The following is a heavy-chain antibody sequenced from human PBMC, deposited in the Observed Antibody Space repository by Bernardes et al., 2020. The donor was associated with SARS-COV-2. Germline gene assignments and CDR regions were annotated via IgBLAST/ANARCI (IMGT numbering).Heavy chain of an antibody. V-gene: IGHV3-7*04. CDR2: INQDGSKK. CDR1: EFSFSNNW. Sequence: GGSLSLSCTVSEFSFSNNWMTWVRQAPGKGLEWVANINQDGSKKYYVDSVKGRFSISRDSAKNSLFLQMNSLRVEDTAVYYCARANIAAGGRFPSWFDPWGQGTLVSVSS. J-gene: IGHJ5*02. D-gene: IGHD6-13*01. CDR3: ARANIAAGGRFPSWFDP.